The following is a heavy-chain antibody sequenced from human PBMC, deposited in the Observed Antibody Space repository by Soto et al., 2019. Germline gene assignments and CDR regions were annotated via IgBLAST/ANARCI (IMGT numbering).Heavy chain of an antibody. J-gene: IGHJ6*02. D-gene: IGHD3-16*01. CDR2: ISSSSSYI. V-gene: IGHV3-21*01. CDR3: ARVIGGYYYYGMDV. Sequence: EVQLVESGGGLVKPGGSLRLSCAASGFTFSSYSMNWVRQAPGKGLEWVSSISSSSSYIYYADSVKGRFTISRDNAKNSLYLQMNSLRAEDTAVYYCARVIGGYYYYGMDVWGQGTTVTVSS. CDR1: GFTFSSYS.